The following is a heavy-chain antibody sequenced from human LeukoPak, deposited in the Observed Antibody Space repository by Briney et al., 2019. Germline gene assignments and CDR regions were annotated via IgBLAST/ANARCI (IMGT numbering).Heavy chain of an antibody. J-gene: IGHJ6*03. CDR2: IYSGGST. CDR3: ARAYSSPPYYYYMDV. V-gene: IGHV3-66*02. CDR1: GFTVSSNY. Sequence: PGGSLRLSCAASGFTVSSNYMSWVLQAPGKGLEWVSVIYSGGSTYYADSVKGRFTISRDNSKNTLYLQMNSLRAEDTAVYYCARAYSSPPYYYYMDVWGKGTKVTVSS. D-gene: IGHD6-13*01.